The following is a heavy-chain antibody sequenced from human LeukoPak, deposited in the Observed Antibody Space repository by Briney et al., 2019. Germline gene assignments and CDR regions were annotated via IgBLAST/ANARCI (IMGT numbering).Heavy chain of an antibody. CDR3: ARATGDDGYFDF. J-gene: IGHJ4*02. CDR2: IYPDDSDI. CDR1: GYSFSNYW. V-gene: IGHV5-51*01. Sequence: GESLKISCKGSGYSFSNYWIGWVRPMPGKGLELMGIIYPDDSDIRYSPSFQGQVTIAADKSISTASLQWSSLKASDTGIYYCARATGDDGYFDFWGQGTLVTVSS.